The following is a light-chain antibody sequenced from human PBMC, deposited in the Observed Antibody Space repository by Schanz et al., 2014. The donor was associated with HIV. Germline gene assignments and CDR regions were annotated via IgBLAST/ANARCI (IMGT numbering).Light chain of an antibody. Sequence: HSVLTQPPSASGTPGQRVTISCSRSASDIGDDDVHWYQKLPGAAPTLLIYSNNQRPSGVPDRFSGSKSGTSASLVISALQSEDEADYFCATWNIRLNGPVFGGGTKLTVL. CDR3: ATWNIRLNGPV. J-gene: IGLJ2*01. V-gene: IGLV1-44*01. CDR2: SNN. CDR1: ASDIGDDD.